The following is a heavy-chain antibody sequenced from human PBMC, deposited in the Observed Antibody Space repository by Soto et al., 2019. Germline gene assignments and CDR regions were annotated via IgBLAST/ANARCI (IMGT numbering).Heavy chain of an antibody. Sequence: QVQLVQSGAEVKKPGASVKVSCKASGYTFTSHGISWVRQAPGQGLEWMWWVSGYNGNTNYAQKFQGRVTITTDTYTTTASMPLRSLTSHETAADYCSRGMGATVSFWGQGTLVTVSS. D-gene: IGHD3-16*01. CDR3: SRGMGATVSF. V-gene: IGHV1-18*01. J-gene: IGHJ4*02. CDR2: VSGYNGNT. CDR1: GYTFTSHG.